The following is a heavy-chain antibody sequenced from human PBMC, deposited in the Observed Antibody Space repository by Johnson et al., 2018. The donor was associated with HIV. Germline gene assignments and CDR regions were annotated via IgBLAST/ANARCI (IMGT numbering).Heavy chain of an antibody. CDR2: IRYDETNK. Sequence: QVQLVESGGGVVQPGGSLRLSCAASGFTFSSHGMHWVRQAPGKGLEWVTFIRYDETNKYYADSVKGRFTISRDNSKNTLYLQMNSLRDEETALYYCAKDRSGGALGAFDIWGHGTMVTVSS. CDR1: GFTFSSHG. CDR3: AKDRSGGALGAFDI. D-gene: IGHD2-15*01. J-gene: IGHJ3*02. V-gene: IGHV3-30*02.